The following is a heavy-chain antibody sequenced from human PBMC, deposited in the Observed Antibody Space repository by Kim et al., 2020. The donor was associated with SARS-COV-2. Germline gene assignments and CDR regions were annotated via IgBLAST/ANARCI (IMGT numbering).Heavy chain of an antibody. J-gene: IGHJ4*02. CDR2: IYYSGST. Sequence: SETLSLTCTVSGGSISSSSYYWGWIRQPPGKGLEWIGSIYYSGSTYYNPSLKSRVTISVDTSKNQFSLKLSSVTAADTAVYYCARDIWLDYWGQGTLVTVSS. CDR1: GGSISSSSYY. D-gene: IGHD3-16*01. V-gene: IGHV4-39*07. CDR3: ARDIWLDY.